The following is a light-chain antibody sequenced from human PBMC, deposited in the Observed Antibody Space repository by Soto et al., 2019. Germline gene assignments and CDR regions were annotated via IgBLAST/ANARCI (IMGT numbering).Light chain of an antibody. J-gene: IGKJ1*01. CDR2: GAS. CDR1: QSVASN. Sequence: EIVMTQSPATLSVSPGERATLYCRTSQSVASNLAWYQQTPGQAPRLLIYGASTRATGLPARFSGSGSGTEFTLTISSLQSEDFAVYYCLQSNKWPLTFGQGTKVDIK. CDR3: LQSNKWPLT. V-gene: IGKV3-15*01.